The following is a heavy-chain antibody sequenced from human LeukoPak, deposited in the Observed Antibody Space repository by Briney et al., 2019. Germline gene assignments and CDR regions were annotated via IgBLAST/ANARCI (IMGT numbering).Heavy chain of an antibody. J-gene: IGHJ4*02. CDR3: ARDLNYFDY. CDR1: GFTFSSFW. V-gene: IGHV3-7*01. CDR2: IKQDGSEK. Sequence: GGSLRLSCAASGFTFSSFWMTWVRQAPGKGLEWVANIKQDGSEKYYVDSVRGRFTISRDNATNSLYLQMNSLRAEDTAVYYCARDLNYFDYWGQGTLVTVSS.